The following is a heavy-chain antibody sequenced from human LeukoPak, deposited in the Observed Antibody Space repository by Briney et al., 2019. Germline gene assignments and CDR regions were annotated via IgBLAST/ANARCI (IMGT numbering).Heavy chain of an antibody. D-gene: IGHD2-2*01. Sequence: GGSLRLSCAAPGFTFDDYTMHWVRQPPGKGLEWVSLMTWDAGTTYYAGSVKGRFTISRDNSKNSLYLQMNSLRSEDTALYYCAKGGQTAARDMDVWGKGTTVTVSS. CDR1: GFTFDDYT. J-gene: IGHJ6*03. V-gene: IGHV3-43*01. CDR2: MTWDAGTT. CDR3: AKGGQTAARDMDV.